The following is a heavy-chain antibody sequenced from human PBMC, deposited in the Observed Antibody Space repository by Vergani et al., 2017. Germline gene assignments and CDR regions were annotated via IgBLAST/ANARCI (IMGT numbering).Heavy chain of an antibody. Sequence: QLLESGGGLIQPGGSLRLSCAASGFTFNSYAMTWVRQAPGTGLERVSGINNNGGSTYYADAVKGRFTISRDNSKNTLYLQMTDLRAEVTATYYCAKLCGSNNCPYGGGAFDVWGHGTMVTVSS. CDR3: AKLCGSNNCPYGGGAFDV. CDR1: GFTFNSYA. CDR2: INNNGGST. D-gene: IGHD2-21*01. J-gene: IGHJ3*01. V-gene: IGHV3-23*01.